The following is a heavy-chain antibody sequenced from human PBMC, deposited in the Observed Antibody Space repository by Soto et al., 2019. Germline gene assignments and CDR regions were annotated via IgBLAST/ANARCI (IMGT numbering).Heavy chain of an antibody. Sequence: QITLKESSPTLVKPTQTLTLTCSFSGLSLYTGGVGVGWIRQPPGKALEWLALLYWADTRRYNPSLKNTLTIAKDTSENQVVLTVTDMGPVDTGTYFCAHYTTDTYFDVWGKGATVTVSS. J-gene: IGHJ6*04. CDR2: LYWADTR. V-gene: IGHV2-5*02. CDR3: AHYTTDTYFDV. CDR1: GLSLYTGGVG. D-gene: IGHD1-1*01.